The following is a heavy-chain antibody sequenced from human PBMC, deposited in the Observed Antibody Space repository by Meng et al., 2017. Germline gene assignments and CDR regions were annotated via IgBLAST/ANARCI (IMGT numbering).Heavy chain of an antibody. CDR3: ASGSQWLFPY. CDR2: ILYDGSNK. D-gene: IGHD6-19*01. Sequence: VQLVESGGGVVQPGGSLRLSCSASGFTFSSYAMHWVRQAPGKGLEWVAVILYDGSNKYYADSVKGRFTISRDNSKNTLYLQMNSLRAEDTAVYYCASGSQWLFPYWGQGTLVTVSS. J-gene: IGHJ4*02. CDR1: GFTFSSYA. V-gene: IGHV3-30*01.